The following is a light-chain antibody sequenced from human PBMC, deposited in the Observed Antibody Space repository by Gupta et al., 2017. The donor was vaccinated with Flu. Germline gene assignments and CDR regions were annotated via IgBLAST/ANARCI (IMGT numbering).Light chain of an antibody. Sequence: DIVLTQSPATLSLSPGEGATLSCRASQSVSSYIAWYEQKPSQAPTLLIYDASNRTRGIGARFSGSGAGTDFTLTISSRDPEDFAVYYCQQRNNCPPPLTFGGGTKVEIK. CDR1: QSVSSY. CDR3: QQRNNCPPPLT. J-gene: IGKJ4*01. CDR2: DAS. V-gene: IGKV3-11*01.